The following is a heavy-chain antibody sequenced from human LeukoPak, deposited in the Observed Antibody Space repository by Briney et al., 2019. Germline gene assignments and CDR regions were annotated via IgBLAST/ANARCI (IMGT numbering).Heavy chain of an antibody. Sequence: GGSLRLSCVASGFTFSNYWLGWVRQAPGKGLEWVANIKQDGSEKYYVDSVKGRFTISRDNAKNSLYLQMNSLRAEDTAVYYCARAPLYSNYGPYYYGMDVWGQGTTVTVSS. D-gene: IGHD4-11*01. CDR3: ARAPLYSNYGPYYYGMDV. J-gene: IGHJ6*02. CDR2: IKQDGSEK. CDR1: GFTFSNYW. V-gene: IGHV3-7*01.